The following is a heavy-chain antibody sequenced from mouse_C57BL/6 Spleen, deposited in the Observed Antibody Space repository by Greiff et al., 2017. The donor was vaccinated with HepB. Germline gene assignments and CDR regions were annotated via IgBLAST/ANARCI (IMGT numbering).Heavy chain of an antibody. Sequence: EVKLMESGGGLVKPGGSLKLSCAASGFTFSDYGMHWVRQAPEKGLEWVAYISSGSSTIYYADKVKGRFTISRDNAKNNLFLQMTSLRSEDTAMYYCATITTVVSDWYFDVWGTGTTVTVSS. D-gene: IGHD1-1*01. J-gene: IGHJ1*03. V-gene: IGHV5-17*01. CDR3: ATITTVVSDWYFDV. CDR1: GFTFSDYG. CDR2: ISSGSSTI.